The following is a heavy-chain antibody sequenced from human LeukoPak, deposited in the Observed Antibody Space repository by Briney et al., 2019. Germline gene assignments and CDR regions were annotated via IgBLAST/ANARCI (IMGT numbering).Heavy chain of an antibody. CDR2: ISAYNGNT. D-gene: IGHD3-10*01. CDR3: AIPPFGEDR. V-gene: IGHV1-18*01. J-gene: IGHJ4*02. CDR1: GYTFTSYG. Sequence: ASVKVSCKASGYTFTSYGISWVRQAPGQGLEWMGWISAYNGNTNYAQKLQGRVTMTTDTSTSTAYTELRSLRSDDTAVYYCAIPPFGEDRWGQGTLVTVSS.